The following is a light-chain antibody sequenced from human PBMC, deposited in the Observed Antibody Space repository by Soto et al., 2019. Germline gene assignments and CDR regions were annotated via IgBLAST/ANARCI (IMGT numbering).Light chain of an antibody. CDR2: GNR. J-gene: IGLJ3*02. V-gene: IGLV1-40*01. CDR1: TSNIGAGYD. Sequence: QSVLTQPPSVSGAPGQRVIISCAGTTSNIGAGYDVHWYQQLPGTAPKLLIYGNRNRPSGVPDRFSGSKSGTSVSLAITGLQAEDEADYFCQSYDSSLSGLGFGGGTKLTVL. CDR3: QSYDSSLSGLG.